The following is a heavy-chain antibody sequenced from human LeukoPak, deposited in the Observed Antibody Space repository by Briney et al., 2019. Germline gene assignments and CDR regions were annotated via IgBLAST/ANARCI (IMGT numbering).Heavy chain of an antibody. CDR1: GGSFSGYY. V-gene: IGHV4-34*01. Sequence: PSETLSLTCAVYGGSFSGYYWSWIRQPPGKGLEWIGEINHSGSTNYNPSLKSRVTILVDTSKNQFSLKLSSVTAADTAVYYCASSPVDTAMGVDYWGQGTLVTVSS. D-gene: IGHD5-18*01. CDR2: INHSGST. CDR3: ASSPVDTAMGVDY. J-gene: IGHJ4*02.